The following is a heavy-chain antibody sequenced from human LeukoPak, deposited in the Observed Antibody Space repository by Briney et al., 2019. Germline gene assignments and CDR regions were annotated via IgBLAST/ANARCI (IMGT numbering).Heavy chain of an antibody. J-gene: IGHJ4*02. V-gene: IGHV4-30-4*08. Sequence: SETLSPTCTVSGVSISSGDYYWSWIRQSPGKGLEWIGYIYYSGSTSYNPSLKSRVTISLDTSKNRFSLKLSSVTAADTAVYYCARAREYNSATDYWGQGTLVTVSS. CDR2: IYYSGST. CDR1: GVSISSGDYY. D-gene: IGHD6-6*01. CDR3: ARAREYNSATDY.